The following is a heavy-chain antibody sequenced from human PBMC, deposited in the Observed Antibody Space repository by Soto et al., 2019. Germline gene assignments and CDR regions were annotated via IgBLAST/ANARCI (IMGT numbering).Heavy chain of an antibody. V-gene: IGHV1-2*04. CDR1: GYTFXDYS. CDR3: ARGHVLRFLEWLSYGLDV. J-gene: IGHJ6*02. D-gene: IGHD3-3*01. CDR2: INPNSGGT. Sequence: HVQLVQSGAEVKKPGASVKVSCKASGYTFXDYSIHWVRQAPGQGLEWMGWINPNSGGTNYAQKFQGWVTMTRDTSINTAYMELSNLKSDDTAVYYCARGHVLRFLEWLSYGLDVWGQGTTVTVSS.